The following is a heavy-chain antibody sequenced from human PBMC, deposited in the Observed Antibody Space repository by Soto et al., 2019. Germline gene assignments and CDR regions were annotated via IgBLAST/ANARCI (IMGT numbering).Heavy chain of an antibody. CDR2: IYWDDDK. CDR1: GTSLTMSGVG. Sequence: QITLKESGPTLVKPTQTLTLTCTFSGTSLTMSGVGVSWIRQPPGKALEWLALIYWDDDKRYSPSLKNRLTITKDTSKNQEVLSKTNMDPVDTATYYFTHSPEYPVFDYWGQGTPVTVSS. J-gene: IGHJ4*02. CDR3: THSPEYPVFDY. V-gene: IGHV2-5*02.